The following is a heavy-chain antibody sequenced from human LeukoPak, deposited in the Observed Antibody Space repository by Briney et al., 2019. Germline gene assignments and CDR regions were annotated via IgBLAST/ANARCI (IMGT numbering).Heavy chain of an antibody. D-gene: IGHD3-22*01. CDR2: IKQDGSEK. V-gene: IGHV3-7*01. CDR3: ARVDNYYDSSGYYPDALGI. Sequence: HGGSLRLSCAASGFTFSSYWMSWVRQAPGKGLEWVANIKQDGSEKYYVDSVKGRFTISRDNAKNSLYLQMNSLRAEDSAVYYCARVDNYYDSSGYYPDALGIWGQGTMVTVSS. J-gene: IGHJ3*02. CDR1: GFTFSSYW.